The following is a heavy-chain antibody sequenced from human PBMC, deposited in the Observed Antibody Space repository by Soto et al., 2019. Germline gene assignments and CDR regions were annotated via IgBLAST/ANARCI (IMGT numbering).Heavy chain of an antibody. D-gene: IGHD3-3*01. V-gene: IGHV1-8*01. J-gene: IGHJ5*02. Sequence: ASVKVSCKASGYTFTSYDINWVRQATGQGLEWMGWMNPNSGNTGYAQKFQGRVTMTRNTSISTAYRELSSLRSEDTAVYYCARARLYYDFWSGYYGANWFDPWGQGTLVTVSS. CDR3: ARARLYYDFWSGYYGANWFDP. CDR2: MNPNSGNT. CDR1: GYTFTSYD.